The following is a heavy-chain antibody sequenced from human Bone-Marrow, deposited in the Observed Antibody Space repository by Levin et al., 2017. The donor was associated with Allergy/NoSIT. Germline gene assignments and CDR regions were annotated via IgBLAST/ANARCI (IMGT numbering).Heavy chain of an antibody. J-gene: IGHJ4*02. D-gene: IGHD1-7*01. CDR1: GYTFSSGY. Sequence: ASVKVSCKASGYTFSSGYIQWVRQAPGLGLQWMGIMNPRGVSASYAQEFHGRVAMTSDTSTSTAYMELRSLRSDDTAVYCCARTHKWNLGEFGAWGQVSRVTVSS. V-gene: IGHV1-46*01. CDR3: ARTHKWNLGEFGA. CDR2: MNPRGVSA.